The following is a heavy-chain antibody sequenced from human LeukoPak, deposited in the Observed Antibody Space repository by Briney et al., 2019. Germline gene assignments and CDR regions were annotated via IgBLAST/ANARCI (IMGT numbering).Heavy chain of an antibody. CDR3: ARTRHFGVVIYGMDV. Sequence: GGSLRLSCVVSGFTFTSYSMTWVRQAPGKGLEWVSSISSSSSYIYYADSVKGRFTISRDNAKNSLYMQMNTLRAEDTAVYYCARTRHFGVVIYGMDVWGQGTTVTVSS. V-gene: IGHV3-21*01. J-gene: IGHJ6*02. CDR2: ISSSSSYI. D-gene: IGHD3-3*01. CDR1: GFTFTSYS.